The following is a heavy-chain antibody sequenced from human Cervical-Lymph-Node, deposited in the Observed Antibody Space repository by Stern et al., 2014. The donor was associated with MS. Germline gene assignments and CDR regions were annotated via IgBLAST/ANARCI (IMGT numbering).Heavy chain of an antibody. V-gene: IGHV3-23*01. D-gene: IGHD5-24*01. J-gene: IGHJ1*01. CDR2: ISGSGGST. Sequence: EVQLLESGGGLVQPGGSLRLSCAASGFTFSSYAMSWVRQAPGKGLEWVSAISGSGGSTYYADSVKGRFTISRDNSKNTLYLQMNSLRAEDTAVYYCAKDDRKEMATITGYFQHWGQGTLVTVSS. CDR3: AKDDRKEMATITGYFQH. CDR1: GFTFSSYA.